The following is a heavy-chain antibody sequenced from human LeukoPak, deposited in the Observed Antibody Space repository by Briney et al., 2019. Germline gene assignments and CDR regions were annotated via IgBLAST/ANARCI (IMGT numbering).Heavy chain of an antibody. J-gene: IGHJ3*02. D-gene: IGHD4-17*01. Sequence: GGSLRLSCAASGFTFSSYAMHWVRQAPGNGLEYVSAISSNGGSTYYANSVKGRFTISRDNSKNTLYLQMGSLRAEDMAVYYCARDSIRGTTATEDAFDIWGQGTMVTVSS. CDR3: ARDSIRGTTATEDAFDI. CDR2: ISSNGGST. V-gene: IGHV3-64*01. CDR1: GFTFSSYA.